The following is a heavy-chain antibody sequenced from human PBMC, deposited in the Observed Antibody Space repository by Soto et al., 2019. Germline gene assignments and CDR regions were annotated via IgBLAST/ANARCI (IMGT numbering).Heavy chain of an antibody. CDR2: ISDSGGTS. J-gene: IGHJ4*02. Sequence: EVQLVDSGGGVVQPGGSLRLSCAASGFIFSNYVMSWVRQAPGKGLEWVSSISDSGGTSYYADSVKGRFTISRDNSKNTLYLPMNSLRAEDTAIYYCAKRPRALLTFDYWGQGTLVTVSS. D-gene: IGHD1-26*01. V-gene: IGHV3-23*04. CDR3: AKRPRALLTFDY. CDR1: GFIFSNYV.